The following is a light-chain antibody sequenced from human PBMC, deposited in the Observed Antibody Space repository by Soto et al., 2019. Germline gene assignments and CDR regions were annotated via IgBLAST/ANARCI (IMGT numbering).Light chain of an antibody. V-gene: IGKV3-15*01. CDR1: QSVTTN. CDR3: QQYNNWPPIT. Sequence: EVVMRQSPATLSVYPGERATLSCRASQSVTTNMAWYQQKPGQAPRLLIYGASTRATGIPARFSGSGSGTDFTLTISSLQSEDFAVYYCQQYNNWPPITFGQGTRLEI. CDR2: GAS. J-gene: IGKJ5*01.